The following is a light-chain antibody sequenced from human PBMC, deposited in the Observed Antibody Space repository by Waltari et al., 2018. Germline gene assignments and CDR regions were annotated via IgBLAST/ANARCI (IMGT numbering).Light chain of an antibody. CDR3: QTGGHGTWV. CDR2: VNSDGSH. J-gene: IGLJ3*02. CDR1: SGHYSNV. V-gene: IGLV4-69*01. Sequence: QLVLTQSPSASASLGASITLTCTLRSGHYSNVIPWLQQLPEKGPRYLMKVNSDGSHSRGNEIPDRFSGSSSGAERYLTISSLQSEDEADYYCQTGGHGTWVFGGGTKLTVL.